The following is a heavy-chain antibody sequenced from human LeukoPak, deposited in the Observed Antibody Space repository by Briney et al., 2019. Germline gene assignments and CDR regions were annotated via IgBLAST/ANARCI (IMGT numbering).Heavy chain of an antibody. V-gene: IGHV4-4*02. CDR3: ARGRIAVAGTGDY. J-gene: IGHJ4*02. CDR1: GGSISSSNW. CDR2: IYHSRST. D-gene: IGHD6-19*01. Sequence: SETLSLTCAVSGGSISSSNWWSWVRQPPGKGLEWIGEIYHSRSTNYNPSLKSRVTISVDKSKNQFSLKLSSVTAADTAVYYCARGRIAVAGTGDYWGQGTLVTVSS.